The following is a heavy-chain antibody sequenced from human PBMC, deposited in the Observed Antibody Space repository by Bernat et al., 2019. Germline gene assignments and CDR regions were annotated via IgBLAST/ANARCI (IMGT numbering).Heavy chain of an antibody. J-gene: IGHJ4*02. CDR2: IKSKSSGGTA. CDR3: TPVSSGGEDY. D-gene: IGHD3-16*01. CDR1: GFIFSNFW. Sequence: EVQLVESGGALVKPGGSLRLSCATSGFIFSNFWLSWVRQVPGKGLEWVGRIKSKSSGGTADYGAPVTGRFTISRDDSKNTLYLQMNSLKIEDTAVYYCTPVSSGGEDYWGQGPLVTVSS. V-gene: IGHV3-15*02.